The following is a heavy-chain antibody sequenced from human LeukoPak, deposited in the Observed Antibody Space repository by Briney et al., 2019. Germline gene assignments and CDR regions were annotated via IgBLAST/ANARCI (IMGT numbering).Heavy chain of an antibody. CDR3: ARVWQCSGCVCPHVFDN. V-gene: IGHV1-2*02. CDR1: GYTFSGHY. D-gene: IGHD2-8*02. CDR2: FNPNSGDT. J-gene: IGHJ4*02. Sequence: GASVKVSCKASGYTFSGHYIHWVRQAPGQGVEWMGWFNPNSGDTDYAQKFQGRVTMTRDTSISTAYMELSRLRSDDTAVYYCARVWQCSGCVCPHVFDNWGQGTLVTVSS.